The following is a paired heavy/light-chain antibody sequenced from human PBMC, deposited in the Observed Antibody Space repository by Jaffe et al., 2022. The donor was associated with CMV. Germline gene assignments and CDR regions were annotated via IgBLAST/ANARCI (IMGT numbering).Heavy chain of an antibody. V-gene: IGHV4-39*01. Sequence: QLQLQESGPGLVKPPETLSLTCTVSGGSISSSGDYWGWVRQPPGKGLEWVGSFYHGGSTYYNPSLRGRVTISLDTSENQLSLRLTSVTAADTAVYFCARHGPFRTVGATRFFDYWGQGTPVTVSS. CDR2: FYHGGST. CDR3: ARHGPFRTVGATRFFDY. J-gene: IGHJ4*02. D-gene: IGHD1-26*01. CDR1: GGSISSSGDY.
Light chain of an antibody. Sequence: EIVLTQSPDTLSLSPGERATLSCRASQSISSNYLAWYQQKPGQAPRLLIYGTSNRATGIPDRFSGSGSGTDFTLTITRLEPEDFAVYYCQQYGTSPHYTFGQGTKLEIK. CDR3: QQYGTSPHYT. CDR2: GTS. V-gene: IGKV3-20*01. CDR1: QSISSNY. J-gene: IGKJ2*01.